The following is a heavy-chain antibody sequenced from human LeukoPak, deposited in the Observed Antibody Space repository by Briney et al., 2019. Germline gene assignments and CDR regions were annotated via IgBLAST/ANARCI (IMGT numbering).Heavy chain of an antibody. CDR2: INHSGST. D-gene: IGHD3-3*01. Sequence: SETLSLTCTVSGDSISSGDYYWSWIRQPPGKGLEWIGEINHSGSTNYNPSLKSRVTISVDTSKNQFSLKLSSVTAADTAVYYCARGGRATPFDWFDPWGQGTLVTVSS. CDR3: ARGGRATPFDWFDP. CDR1: GDSISSGDYY. V-gene: IGHV4-34*01. J-gene: IGHJ5*02.